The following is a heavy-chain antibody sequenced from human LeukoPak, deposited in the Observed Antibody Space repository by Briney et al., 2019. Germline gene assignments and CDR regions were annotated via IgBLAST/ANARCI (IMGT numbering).Heavy chain of an antibody. V-gene: IGHV4-4*07. J-gene: IGHJ6*02. CDR2: IYTSGST. CDR1: GGSISSYY. Sequence: PSETLSLTCTVSGGSISSYYWSWIRQPAGRGLEWIGRIYTSGSTNYNPSLKSRVTMSVDTSKNQFSLKLSSVTAADTALYYCARDTQEEQWFSTVYYYYYGMDVWGQGTTVTVSS. D-gene: IGHD6-19*01. CDR3: ARDTQEEQWFSTVYYYYYGMDV.